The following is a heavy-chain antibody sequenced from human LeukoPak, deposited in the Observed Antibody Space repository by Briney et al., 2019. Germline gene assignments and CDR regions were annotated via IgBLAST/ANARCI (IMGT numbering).Heavy chain of an antibody. D-gene: IGHD3-22*01. V-gene: IGHV3-7*01. Sequence: PGGSLRLSCAASGFTFSSYCMSWVRQAPGKGLEWVANIKEDGSEKYYVDSVKGRFTISRDNAKNSLYLQMNSLRAEDTAVYYCARDDHDSSGYFVYWGQGTLVTVSS. CDR1: GFTFSSYC. CDR3: ARDDHDSSGYFVY. J-gene: IGHJ4*02. CDR2: IKEDGSEK.